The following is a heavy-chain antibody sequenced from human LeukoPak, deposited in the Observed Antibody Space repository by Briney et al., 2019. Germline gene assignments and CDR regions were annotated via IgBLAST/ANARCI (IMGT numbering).Heavy chain of an antibody. Sequence: SGGSLRLSCAASGFSFDDYAMHWVRQAPGKGLVWVSRINGDGSSTSYADSVKGRFTISRDNAKNTLYLQMNSLRAEDSAVYYCARVLRYCSGGNCYSGGLGYMDVWGKGTTVTISS. D-gene: IGHD2-15*01. V-gene: IGHV3-74*01. CDR1: GFSFDDYA. CDR3: ARVLRYCSGGNCYSGGLGYMDV. J-gene: IGHJ6*03. CDR2: INGDGSST.